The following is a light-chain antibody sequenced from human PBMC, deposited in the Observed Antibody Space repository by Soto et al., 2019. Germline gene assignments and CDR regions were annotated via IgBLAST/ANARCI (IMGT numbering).Light chain of an antibody. J-gene: IGKJ1*01. CDR3: LQDYSFPWT. Sequence: AFQMTQSPSSLSASVGDRVTITCRASQVIRNDLGWYQQKPGKAPRLLIYAASILQSGVPSRFSGSGSGTDFTLTISSLQPEDFATYYCLQDYSFPWTFGQGTKVDIK. V-gene: IGKV1-6*01. CDR2: AAS. CDR1: QVIRND.